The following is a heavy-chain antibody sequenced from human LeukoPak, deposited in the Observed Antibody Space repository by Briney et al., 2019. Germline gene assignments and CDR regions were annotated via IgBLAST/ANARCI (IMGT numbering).Heavy chain of an antibody. Sequence: SETLSLTCAVYGGSFSGYYWSWIRQPPGKGLEWIGEINHSGSTNYNPSLKGRVTISVDTSKNQFSLKLSSVTAADTAVYYCARGRLSRIATFGYWGQGTLVTVSS. CDR1: GGSFSGYY. J-gene: IGHJ4*02. CDR2: INHSGST. CDR3: ARGRLSRIATFGY. V-gene: IGHV4-34*01. D-gene: IGHD2-21*01.